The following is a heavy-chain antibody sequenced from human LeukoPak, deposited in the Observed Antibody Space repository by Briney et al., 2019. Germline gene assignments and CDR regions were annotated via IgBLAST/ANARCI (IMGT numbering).Heavy chain of an antibody. CDR1: GFIFNNYG. J-gene: IGHJ4*02. CDR2: ISNDGGGT. Sequence: SGGSLRLSCADSGFIFNNYGLIWVRQAPGKGLEWVSAISNDGGGTQYADFVEGRFTISRDNSKNTLFLQMSSLRAEDTALYYCAKGSSGYFAVLWGQGTLVTVSS. D-gene: IGHD3-22*01. V-gene: IGHV3-23*01. CDR3: AKGSSGYFAVL.